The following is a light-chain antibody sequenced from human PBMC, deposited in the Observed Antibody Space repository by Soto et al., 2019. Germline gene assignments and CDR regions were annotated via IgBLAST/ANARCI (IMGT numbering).Light chain of an antibody. CDR1: QDIRND. V-gene: IGKV1-6*01. CDR3: LQDYIYPWT. Sequence: IQRTQSPSSLSASVGDRVTITCRASQDIRNDLGWFQQKPGKAPKLLINTASTLQSGVSSRFSGSGSGTDFTLTISSLQPEDFATYYCLQDYIYPWTFGQGTKVDIK. J-gene: IGKJ1*01. CDR2: TAS.